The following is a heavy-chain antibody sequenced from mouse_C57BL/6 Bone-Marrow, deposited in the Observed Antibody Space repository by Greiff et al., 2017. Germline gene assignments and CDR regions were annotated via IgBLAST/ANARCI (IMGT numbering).Heavy chain of an antibody. J-gene: IGHJ3*01. CDR2: IYPGNSDT. CDR3: TRALYYSNYVFAY. D-gene: IGHD2-5*01. Sequence: EVQLQQSGTVLARPGASVKMSCKTSGYTFTSYWMHWVKQRPGQGLEWIGAIYPGNSDTSYNQKFKGKAKLTAVTSASTAYMELSSLTNEDSAVYYCTRALYYSNYVFAYWGQGTLVTVSA. V-gene: IGHV1-5*01. CDR1: GYTFTSYW.